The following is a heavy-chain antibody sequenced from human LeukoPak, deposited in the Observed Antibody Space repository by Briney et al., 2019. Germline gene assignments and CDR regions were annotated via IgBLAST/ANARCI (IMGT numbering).Heavy chain of an antibody. J-gene: IGHJ4*02. Sequence: PSETLSLTCTVSGDSVSIYYWSWIRQPPGKGLEWIGYISYSGSTDYNPSLKSRVTISVDTSKNQFSLKLSSVTAADTAVYYCARGLGLTAVTEYYFDYWGQGTLVTVSS. V-gene: IGHV4-59*08. CDR1: GDSVSIYY. D-gene: IGHD4-17*01. CDR3: ARGLGLTAVTEYYFDY. CDR2: ISYSGST.